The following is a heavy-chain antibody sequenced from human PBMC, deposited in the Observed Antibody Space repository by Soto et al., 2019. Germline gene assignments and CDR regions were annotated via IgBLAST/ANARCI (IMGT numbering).Heavy chain of an antibody. CDR3: ARVVVPSYGYYMDV. CDR2: ISSSSSYI. V-gene: IGHV3-21*01. Sequence: GGSLRLSCAASGFTFSSYSMNWVRQAPGKGLEWVSSISSSSSYIYYADSVKGRFTISRDNAKNSLYLQMNSLRAEDTAVYYCARVVVPSYGYYMDVWGKGTTVTVSS. J-gene: IGHJ6*03. CDR1: GFTFSSYS. D-gene: IGHD3-16*02.